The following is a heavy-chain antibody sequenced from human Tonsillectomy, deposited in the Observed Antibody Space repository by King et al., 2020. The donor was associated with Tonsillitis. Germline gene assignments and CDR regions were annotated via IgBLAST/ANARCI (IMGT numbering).Heavy chain of an antibody. CDR1: GFTFSSYW. Sequence: VQLVESGGGLVQPGGSLRLSCAASGFTFSSYWMSWVRQAPGKGLEWVANIKQDGSEKYYVVSGKGRFTISRDNAKNSLYLQINSLRAEDTAVYYCARGGSGVATICDYWGQGTLVTVSS. CDR3: ARGGSGVATICDY. V-gene: IGHV3-7*03. J-gene: IGHJ4*02. CDR2: IKQDGSEK. D-gene: IGHD5-12*01.